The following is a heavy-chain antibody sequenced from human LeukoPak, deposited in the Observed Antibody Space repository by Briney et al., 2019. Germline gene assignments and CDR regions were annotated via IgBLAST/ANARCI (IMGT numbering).Heavy chain of an antibody. V-gene: IGHV3-53*01. CDR1: GFTVSSNY. CDR3: ASQRSFNY. J-gene: IGHJ4*02. CDR2: IYSGGGT. D-gene: IGHD1-26*01. Sequence: GGSLRLSWPASGFTVSSNYISGVGQAPGKGLEWVSVIYSGGGTYYADSVRGRFTISRDNSKNTVYLQMNSLRAEDTAVYFCASQRSFNYWGQGTLVTVSS.